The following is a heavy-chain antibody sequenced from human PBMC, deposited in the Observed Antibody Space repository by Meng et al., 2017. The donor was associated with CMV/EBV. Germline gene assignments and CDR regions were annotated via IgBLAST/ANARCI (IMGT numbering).Heavy chain of an antibody. Sequence: QVCLRGPGPGPCKPSETLSPTSTLAAGSTSSYCWSWIRHPAGKELEWIGRIYNSGNTNYTPSLNSPVTMSVATSKNQFSLKLSSVTAADTAVYYCAGASYYRYVIDYWGQGTLVTVSS. CDR3: AGASYYRYVIDY. J-gene: IGHJ4*02. D-gene: IGHD2-21*01. CDR1: AGSTSSYC. V-gene: IGHV4-4*07. CDR2: IYNSGNT.